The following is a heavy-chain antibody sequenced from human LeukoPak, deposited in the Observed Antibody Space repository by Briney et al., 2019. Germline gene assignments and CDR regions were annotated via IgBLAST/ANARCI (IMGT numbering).Heavy chain of an antibody. D-gene: IGHD2-15*01. CDR1: GGSISSYY. J-gene: IGHJ5*02. Sequence: SETLSLTCTVSGGSISSYYWNWIRQPPGKGLEWLGYIHSSGNTRYNPSVRSRVTMSVDTSKNQFSLKLSSVTAADTAVYYCGRAGRYCSGGSCYGENWFDPWGQGTLVTVSS. CDR2: IHSSGNT. CDR3: GRAGRYCSGGSCYGENWFDP. V-gene: IGHV4-59*01.